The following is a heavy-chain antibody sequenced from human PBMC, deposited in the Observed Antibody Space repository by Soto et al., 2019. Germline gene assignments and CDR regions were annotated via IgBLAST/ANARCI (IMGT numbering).Heavy chain of an antibody. CDR3: ARGGGVGVAGSAAFDM. D-gene: IGHD3-3*01. V-gene: IGHV1-2*02. CDR1: GYPVTAYY. CDR2: INPATGAA. J-gene: IGHJ3*02. Sequence: QLHLVQSGAVVKKPGASVTVSCSASGYPVTAYYMHWVRQAPGRGLEWMGGINPATGAAKYTQTFQGRVTMTRDTSPSNVFMELSGLTSEDTAVFYCARGGGVGVAGSAAFDMWGQGTLVTVSS.